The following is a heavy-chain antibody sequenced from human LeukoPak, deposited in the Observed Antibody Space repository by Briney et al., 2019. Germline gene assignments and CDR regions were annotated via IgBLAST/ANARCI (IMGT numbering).Heavy chain of an antibody. CDR2: IYYSGST. Sequence: SETLSLTCTVSGGSISSSSYYWGWIRQPPGKGLEWIGSIYYSGSTYYNPSLKSRVTISVDTSKNQFSLKLSSVTAADTAVYYYARVSPLGSGSSCYFDYWGQGTLVTVSS. D-gene: IGHD3-10*01. CDR3: ARVSPLGSGSSCYFDY. CDR1: GGSISSSSYY. J-gene: IGHJ4*02. V-gene: IGHV4-39*07.